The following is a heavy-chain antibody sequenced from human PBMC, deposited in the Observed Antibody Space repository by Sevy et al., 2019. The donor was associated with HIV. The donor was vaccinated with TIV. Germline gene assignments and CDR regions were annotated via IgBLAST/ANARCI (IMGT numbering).Heavy chain of an antibody. Sequence: SENLSLTCAVSGGSISSGSYSWNWIRQPPGKGLEWIGYIFHSGNTYYNPSLKSRVTISVDRSKNQFSLKMTSVTAADTAVLFCARDGGTVTSPGVFDVWGQGTMVTVSS. CDR1: GGSISSGSYS. CDR3: ARDGGTVTSPGVFDV. V-gene: IGHV4-30-2*01. J-gene: IGHJ3*01. D-gene: IGHD4-17*01. CDR2: IFHSGNT.